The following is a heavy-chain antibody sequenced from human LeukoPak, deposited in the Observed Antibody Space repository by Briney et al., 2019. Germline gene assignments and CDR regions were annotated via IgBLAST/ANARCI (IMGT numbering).Heavy chain of an antibody. CDR2: ISYDGSNK. V-gene: IGHV3-30-3*01. Sequence: GGSLRLSCAASGFTFSSYAMHWVRQAPGKGLEWVAVISYDGSNKYYADCVKGRFTISRDKSKHTLYLQMNSLRAEDTAVYYCARARFTTVTTGLLDYWGQGTLVTVSS. J-gene: IGHJ4*02. CDR1: GFTFSSYA. D-gene: IGHD4-11*01. CDR3: ARARFTTVTTGLLDY.